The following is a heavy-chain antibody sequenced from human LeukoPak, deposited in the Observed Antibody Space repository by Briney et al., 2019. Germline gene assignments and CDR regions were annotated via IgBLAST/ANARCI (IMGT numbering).Heavy chain of an antibody. V-gene: IGHV4-38-2*01. CDR3: ARVSDIVAKEGTY. J-gene: IGHJ4*02. CDR2: IYHSGST. Sequence: AGTLSLTCAASGFSISSGYMRGWLRQPPGKGPEWLWIIYHSGSTYYNPSLKSRVTISVDTSKNQFSLKLSSVTAADTAVYYCARVSDIVAKEGTYWGQGTLVTVSS. D-gene: IGHD5-12*01. CDR1: GFSISSGYM.